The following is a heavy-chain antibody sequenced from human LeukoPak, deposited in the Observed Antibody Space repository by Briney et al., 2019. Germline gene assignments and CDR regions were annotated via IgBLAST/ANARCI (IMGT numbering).Heavy chain of an antibody. V-gene: IGHV3-23*01. CDR3: ARAPVTSCRGAYCYPFDY. CDR2: ISDSGGSA. Sequence: GGSLRLSCAASGFTFNTYAMSWVRQAPGKGLEWVSAISDSGGSAYYADSVKGRFTISRDNSKNTLYLQMNSLRAEDMAVYYCARAPVTSCRGAYCYPFDYWGQGTLVTVSS. D-gene: IGHD2-21*01. J-gene: IGHJ4*02. CDR1: GFTFNTYA.